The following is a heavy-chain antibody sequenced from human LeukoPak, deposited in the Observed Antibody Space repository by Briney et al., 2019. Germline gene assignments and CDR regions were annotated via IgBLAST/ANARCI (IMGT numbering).Heavy chain of an antibody. CDR3: ARQGGDYYDSSGYYY. Sequence: GESLKISCKGSGYSFTSYWIGWVRQMPGKGLEWLGIIYPGDSDTRYSPSFQGHVTISADKSISTAYLQWSSLKASDTAMYYCARQGGDYYDSSGYYYWGQGTLVTVSS. CDR2: IYPGDSDT. V-gene: IGHV5-51*01. J-gene: IGHJ4*02. D-gene: IGHD3-22*01. CDR1: GYSFTSYW.